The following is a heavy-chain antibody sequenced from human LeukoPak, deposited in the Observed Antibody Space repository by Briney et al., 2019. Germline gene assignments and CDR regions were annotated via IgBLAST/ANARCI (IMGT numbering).Heavy chain of an antibody. Sequence: GRSLRLSCAASGFTFSSYAMHWVRQAPGKGLEWVAVISYDGNSEYYTDSVQGRFTISRDNSKSTLFLQMNSLGAEDTAVYFCAKGGTIVGATIDYWGQGTLVTVSS. CDR1: GFTFSSYA. J-gene: IGHJ4*02. D-gene: IGHD1-26*01. V-gene: IGHV3-30*18. CDR2: ISYDGNSE. CDR3: AKGGTIVGATIDY.